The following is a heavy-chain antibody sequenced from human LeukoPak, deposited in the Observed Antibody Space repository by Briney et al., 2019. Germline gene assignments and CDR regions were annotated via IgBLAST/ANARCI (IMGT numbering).Heavy chain of an antibody. D-gene: IGHD1-26*01. CDR3: ARDRPVGAMLNFDY. CDR1: GFTFSSYS. CDR2: ISSSSYI. Sequence: GGSLRLSCAASGFTFSSYSMNWVRQAPGKGLEWVSSISSSSYIYYADSVKGRFTISRDNAKNSLYLQMNSLRAEDTAVYYCARDRPVGAMLNFDYWGQGTLVTVSS. J-gene: IGHJ4*02. V-gene: IGHV3-21*01.